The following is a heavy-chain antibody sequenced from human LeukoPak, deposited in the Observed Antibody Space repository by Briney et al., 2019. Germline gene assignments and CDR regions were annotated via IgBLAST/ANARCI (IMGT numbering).Heavy chain of an antibody. J-gene: IGHJ3*02. Sequence: GGSLRPSCAASGFTFSSYAMHWVRQAPGKGLEWVAVISYDGSNKYYADSVKGRFTISGDNSKNTLYLQMNSLRAEDTAVYYCAGLLWFGDLKGAFDIWGQGTMVTVSS. CDR1: GFTFSSYA. CDR3: AGLLWFGDLKGAFDI. V-gene: IGHV3-30*04. CDR2: ISYDGSNK. D-gene: IGHD3-10*01.